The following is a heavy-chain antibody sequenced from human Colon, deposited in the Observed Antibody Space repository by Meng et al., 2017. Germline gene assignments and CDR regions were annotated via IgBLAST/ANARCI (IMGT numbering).Heavy chain of an antibody. CDR3: ARADCTAGICYQFDN. Sequence: QVGLQESGPGLLKPSQTLSLTCNVSGLSIGTTGDYWTWIRQRPGKGLEWIGKIFYTGTAHYNPSLKTRAAMSVDRSKNQFSLKLSSVTAADTAVYYCARADCTAGICYQFDNWGQGTLVTVSS. CDR1: GLSIGTTGDY. D-gene: IGHD2-8*02. CDR2: IFYTGTA. V-gene: IGHV4-31*03. J-gene: IGHJ4*02.